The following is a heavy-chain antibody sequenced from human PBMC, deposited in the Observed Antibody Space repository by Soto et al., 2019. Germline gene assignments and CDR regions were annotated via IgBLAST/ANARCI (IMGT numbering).Heavy chain of an antibody. Sequence: SETLSLTCTVSGGSMKSFFWSWIRQPPGKGLEWIGYIPNSGSPTYTPSLKSRVTIAIDTSRNQFSLRLTSVTTADTAVYYCAASQMGLISVLGTWGQGIQVTVSS. CDR3: AASQMGLISVLGT. V-gene: IGHV4-59*01. CDR1: GGSMKSFF. CDR2: IPNSGSP. J-gene: IGHJ4*02. D-gene: IGHD1-1*01.